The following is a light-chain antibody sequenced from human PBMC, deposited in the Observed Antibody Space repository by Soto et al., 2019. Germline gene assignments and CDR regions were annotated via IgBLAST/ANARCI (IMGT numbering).Light chain of an antibody. CDR1: QSISSY. Sequence: DTQMNQSPSSLSASVGDSIAITCRASQSISSYLNWYQQKPGKAPKLLISAASILQSGVPSRFSGSGSGTDFTLTISSLQPEDFATYYCQHFYDYPHSFGPGTKVDI. J-gene: IGKJ3*01. CDR3: QHFYDYPHS. V-gene: IGKV1-39*01. CDR2: AAS.